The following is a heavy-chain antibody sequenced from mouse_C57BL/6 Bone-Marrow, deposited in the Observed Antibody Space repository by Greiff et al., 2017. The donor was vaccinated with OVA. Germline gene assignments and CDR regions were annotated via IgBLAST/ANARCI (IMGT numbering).Heavy chain of an antibody. J-gene: IGHJ2*01. CDR3: ARTCYSNYGYFDY. Sequence: EVMLVESGGGLVKPGGSLKLSCAASGFTFSDYGMHWVRQAPEKGLEWVAYISSGSSTIYYADTVKGRFTISRDNAKNTLFLQMTSLRSEDTAMDYCARTCYSNYGYFDYWGQGTTLTVSS. CDR1: GFTFSDYG. CDR2: ISSGSSTI. V-gene: IGHV5-17*01. D-gene: IGHD2-5*01.